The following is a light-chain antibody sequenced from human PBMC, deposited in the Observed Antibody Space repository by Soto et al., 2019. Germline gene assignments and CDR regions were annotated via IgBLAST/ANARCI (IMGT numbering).Light chain of an antibody. J-gene: IGKJ1*01. CDR2: KAS. CDR3: QQQWT. V-gene: IGKV1-5*03. CDR1: QSISSW. Sequence: DIQMTQSPSTLSASVGDRVTITCRASQSISSWLAWYQQQPGKAPKLLIYKASSLESGVPSRFSGSGSGTEFTLIISSLQSDDFATYYCQQQWTFGQGTKVEIK.